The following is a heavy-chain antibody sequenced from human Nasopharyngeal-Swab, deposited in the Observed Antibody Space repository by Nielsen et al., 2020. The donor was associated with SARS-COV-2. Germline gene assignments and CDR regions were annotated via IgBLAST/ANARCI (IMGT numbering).Heavy chain of an antibody. CDR3: ARGVGFLAYYFDY. CDR2: IYYSGST. V-gene: IGHV4-59*01. CDR1: GGSISSYY. Sequence: SETLSLTCPVSGGSISSYYWSWIRQPPGKGLEWIGYIYYSGSTNYNPSLKSRVTISVDTSKNQFSLKLSSVTAADTAVYYCARGVGFLAYYFDYWGQGTLVTVSS. D-gene: IGHD3-3*01. J-gene: IGHJ4*02.